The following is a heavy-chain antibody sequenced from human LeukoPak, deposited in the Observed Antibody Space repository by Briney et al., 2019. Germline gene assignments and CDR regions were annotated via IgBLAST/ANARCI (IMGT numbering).Heavy chain of an antibody. D-gene: IGHD3-22*01. V-gene: IGHV1-69*04. J-gene: IGHJ3*02. CDR2: IIPMLGIV. Sequence: GASVKVSCKASGGTFSRYAISWVRQAPGQGLEWMGRIIPMLGIVNNAQKFQGRVTITADKSTSTAYMELSSLRSEDTAVYYCAKNRYYYDSSGRDDAFDIWGQGTMVTVSS. CDR3: AKNRYYYDSSGRDDAFDI. CDR1: GGTFSRYA.